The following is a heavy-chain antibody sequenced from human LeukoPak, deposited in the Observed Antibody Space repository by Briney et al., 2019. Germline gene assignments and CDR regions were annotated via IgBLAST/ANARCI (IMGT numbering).Heavy chain of an antibody. CDR1: GYTFTGYY. CDR3: ARERAAGYYYMDV. D-gene: IGHD3-10*01. Sequence: ASVKVSCKASGYTFTGYYMHWVRQAPGQGLEXXGWINPNSGGTNYAQKFQGRVTMTRDTSISTAYMELSRLRSDDTAVYYCARERAAGYYYMDVWGKGTTVTVSS. V-gene: IGHV1-2*02. J-gene: IGHJ6*03. CDR2: INPNSGGT.